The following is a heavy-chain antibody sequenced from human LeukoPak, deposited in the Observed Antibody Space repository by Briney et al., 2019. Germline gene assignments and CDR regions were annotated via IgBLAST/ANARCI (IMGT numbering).Heavy chain of an antibody. V-gene: IGHV3-21*06. Sequence: GGSLRLSCAASGFTVSSNYMSWVRQAPGKGLEWVSSIDSSSRFIYYADSVKGRFTISRDNAKNSLRLQMNSLRAEDTAVYYCARDSDAWSNWFDTWGQGTLVTVSS. D-gene: IGHD1-26*01. CDR1: GFTVSSNY. J-gene: IGHJ5*02. CDR3: ARDSDAWSNWFDT. CDR2: IDSSSRFI.